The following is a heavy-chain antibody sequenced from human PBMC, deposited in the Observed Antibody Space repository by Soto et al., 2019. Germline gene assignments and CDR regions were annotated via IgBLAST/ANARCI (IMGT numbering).Heavy chain of an antibody. D-gene: IGHD3-22*01. V-gene: IGHV3-15*01. CDR2: MKSKSEGETT. J-gene: IGHJ4*02. CDR1: GFTFNNAW. CDR3: TAQFYFDASGYSFDL. Sequence: GGSLRLSCAASGFTFNNAWMVWVRQAPGQGLEWVGHMKSKSEGETTDYAAPVKGRFTISRDDSKNTVYLQMNSLTTEDTAVYYCTAQFYFDASGYSFDLWGQGTLVTVSS.